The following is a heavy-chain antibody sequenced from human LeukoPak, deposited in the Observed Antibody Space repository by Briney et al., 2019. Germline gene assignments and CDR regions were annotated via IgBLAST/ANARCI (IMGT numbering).Heavy chain of an antibody. V-gene: IGHV3-7*05. D-gene: IGHD6-19*01. J-gene: IGHJ4*02. CDR1: RFTFSNYW. CDR3: VRDGSGYDY. Sequence: GGSLRLSCAASRFTFSNYWMSWVRQPAGKGLEWVANINQGGSEKYYLNSVKGRFTISRDNAKNSLYLQMNSLRADDTAIYYCVRDGSGYDYWGQGTLVTVSS. CDR2: INQGGSEK.